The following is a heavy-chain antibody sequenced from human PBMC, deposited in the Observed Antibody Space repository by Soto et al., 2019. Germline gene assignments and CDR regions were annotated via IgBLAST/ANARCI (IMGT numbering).Heavy chain of an antibody. D-gene: IGHD2-15*01. Sequence: PSQTLSLTCAISGDSVSSNSAAWNWIRQSPSRGLEWLGRTYYRSKWYNDYAVSVKSRITINPDTSKNQFSLQLNSVTPEDTAVYYCARERVLGYCSGGSCDSTPYGMDVWGQGTTVTVSS. CDR3: ARERVLGYCSGGSCDSTPYGMDV. CDR2: TYYRSKWYN. CDR1: GDSVSSNSAA. J-gene: IGHJ6*02. V-gene: IGHV6-1*01.